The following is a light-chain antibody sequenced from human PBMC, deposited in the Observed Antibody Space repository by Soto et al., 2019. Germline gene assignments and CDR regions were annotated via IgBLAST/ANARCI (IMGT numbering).Light chain of an antibody. V-gene: IGKV3-20*01. CDR3: QQYGSSPLWT. Sequence: EIVLTQSPGTLSLSPGERATLSCRASQSVSSSYLAWYQQKTGQAPRLLIYGASSRATGIPDRFSGSGSGTDFTLTISRLEPEDFAVYYCQQYGSSPLWTFGQGTKVEIK. CDR2: GAS. CDR1: QSVSSSY. J-gene: IGKJ1*01.